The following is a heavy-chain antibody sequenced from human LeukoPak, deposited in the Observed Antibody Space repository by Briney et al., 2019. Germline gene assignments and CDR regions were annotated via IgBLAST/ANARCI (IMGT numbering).Heavy chain of an antibody. D-gene: IGHD3-10*01. V-gene: IGHV4-4*02. CDR3: ARGMVRGDLLYYFDY. CDR1: GGSISSSNW. CDR2: IYHSGST. J-gene: IGHJ4*02. Sequence: SETLSLTCAVSGGSISSSNWWSWVRQPPGKGLEWIGEIYHSGSTNYNPSLKSRDTISVDKSKNQFSLKLSSVTAADTAVYYCARGMVRGDLLYYFDYWGQGTLVTVSS.